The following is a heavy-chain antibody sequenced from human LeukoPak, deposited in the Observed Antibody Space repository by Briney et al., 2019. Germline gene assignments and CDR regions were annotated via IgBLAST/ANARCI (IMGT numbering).Heavy chain of an antibody. J-gene: IGHJ3*02. CDR1: GFTVSSNY. V-gene: IGHV3-66*02. CDR3: ARDVYESYAFDI. CDR2: IYSGGGT. Sequence: PGGSLRLSCVASGFTVSSNYMNWVRQAPGKGLEWVSVIYSGGGTYYADSVKGRFTISRDNSKNTLYLQMNSLRVEDTAVYYCARDVYESYAFDIWGQGTMVTVSS. D-gene: IGHD3-22*01.